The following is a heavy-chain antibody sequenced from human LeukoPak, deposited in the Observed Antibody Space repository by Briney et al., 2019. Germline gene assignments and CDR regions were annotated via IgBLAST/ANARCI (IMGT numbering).Heavy chain of an antibody. CDR3: ARDRYYYDSSGYYQLDY. J-gene: IGHJ4*02. D-gene: IGHD3-22*01. CDR1: GGSISSASYY. V-gene: IGHV4-61*02. Sequence: PSETLSLTCTVSGGSISSASYYWSWIRQPAGKGLEWIGRIYTSGSTNYNPSLKSRVTMSVDTSKNQFSLKLSSVTAADTAVYYCARDRYYYDSSGYYQLDYWGQGTLVTVSS. CDR2: IYTSGST.